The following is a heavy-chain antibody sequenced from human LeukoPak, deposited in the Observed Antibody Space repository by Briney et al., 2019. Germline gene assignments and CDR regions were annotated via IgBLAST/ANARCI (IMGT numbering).Heavy chain of an antibody. J-gene: IGHJ1*01. V-gene: IGHV4-34*01. D-gene: IGHD2-2*01. CDR3: ARHGGRYCSSTSCHRYFQH. CDR1: GGSFSGYY. Sequence: PSETLSLTCAVYGGSFSGYYWSWIRQPPGKGLEWIGEINYSGSTNYNPSLKSRVTISVDTSKNQFSLKLSSVTAADTAVYYCARHGGRYCSSTSCHRYFQHWGQGTLVTVSS. CDR2: INYSGST.